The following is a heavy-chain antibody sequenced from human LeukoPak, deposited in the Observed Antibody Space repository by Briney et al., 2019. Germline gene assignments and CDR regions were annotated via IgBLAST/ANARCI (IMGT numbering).Heavy chain of an antibody. CDR1: GYPFTGYY. CDR3: ARNRYGYNFGY. Sequence: ASVKVSCKASGYPFTGYYLHWVRQAPGQGLEWMGWINPNSGFTNYAQKFQGRVTMTRDTSISTTYMELSSLTSDDTAVYYCARNRYGYNFGYWAQGTLVTVSS. V-gene: IGHV1-2*02. CDR2: INPNSGFT. J-gene: IGHJ4*02. D-gene: IGHD5-24*01.